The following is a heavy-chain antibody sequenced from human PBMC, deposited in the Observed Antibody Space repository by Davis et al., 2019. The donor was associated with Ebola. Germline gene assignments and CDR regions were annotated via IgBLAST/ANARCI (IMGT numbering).Heavy chain of an antibody. CDR3: AREHSSGWYP. Sequence: SLKISCAASGFTFDDYAMHWVRQAPGKGLEWVSGISWNSGSIGYADSVKGRFTISRDNAKNSLYLQMNSLRAEDTAVYYCAREHSSGWYPWGQGTLVTVSS. D-gene: IGHD6-19*01. CDR1: GFTFDDYA. J-gene: IGHJ5*02. CDR2: ISWNSGSI. V-gene: IGHV3-9*01.